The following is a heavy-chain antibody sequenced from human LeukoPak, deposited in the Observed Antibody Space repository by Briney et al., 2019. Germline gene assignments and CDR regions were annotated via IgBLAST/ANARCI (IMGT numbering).Heavy chain of an antibody. D-gene: IGHD3-22*01. CDR3: AGTLTDYYDSSGYYQRLDY. CDR2: IYYSGST. Sequence: SETLSLTCAVSGYSISSSYYWGWIRQPPGKGLEWIGSIYYSGSTYYNPSLKSRVIISVDTSKNQFSLKLSSVTAADTAVYYCAGTLTDYYDSSGYYQRLDYWGQGTLVTVSS. J-gene: IGHJ4*02. V-gene: IGHV4-38-2*01. CDR1: GYSISSSYY.